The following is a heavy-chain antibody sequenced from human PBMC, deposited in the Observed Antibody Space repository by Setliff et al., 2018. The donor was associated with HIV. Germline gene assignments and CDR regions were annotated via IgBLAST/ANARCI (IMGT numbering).Heavy chain of an antibody. V-gene: IGHV4-59*12. Sequence: SETLSLTCTVSSGSISSYYWTWIRQPPGKGLEWIGYIYYSGSTNYNPSLKSRVTISVDTSKNQFSLKLSSVTAADTAVYYCAKGVAGLQYYYYYMDVWGKGTTVTVSS. J-gene: IGHJ6*03. D-gene: IGHD6-19*01. CDR2: IYYSGST. CDR1: SGSISSYY. CDR3: AKGVAGLQYYYYYMDV.